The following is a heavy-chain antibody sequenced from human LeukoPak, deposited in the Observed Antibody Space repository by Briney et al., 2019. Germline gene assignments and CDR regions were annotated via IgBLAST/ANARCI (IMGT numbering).Heavy chain of an antibody. J-gene: IGHJ5*02. CDR1: GFTFSSYA. CDR2: ISGSGGST. V-gene: IGHV3-23*01. D-gene: IGHD3-10*01. Sequence: GGSLRLSCAASGFTFSSYAMSWVRQAPGKGLEWVSAISGSGGSTYYADSVKGRFTISRDNSKNTLYLQMNSLRAEDTAVYYCARDRVPGLHYGSGSIPWGQGTLVTVSS. CDR3: ARDRVPGLHYGSGSIP.